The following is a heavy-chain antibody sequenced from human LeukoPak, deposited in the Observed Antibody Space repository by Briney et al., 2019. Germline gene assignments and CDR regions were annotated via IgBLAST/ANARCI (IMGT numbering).Heavy chain of an antibody. V-gene: IGHV4-61*01. D-gene: IGHD3-16*01. Sequence: SETLSLTCTVSGGSVSSTSDHWSWIRQPPGKGLEWIGNIHYSGSTKYNSSHKSRVTISVDTSNNQFSLRVTSLTAADTAVYYCARLGALHDAFDVWGQGTLVTVSS. J-gene: IGHJ3*01. CDR3: ARLGALHDAFDV. CDR2: IHYSGST. CDR1: GGSVSSTSDH.